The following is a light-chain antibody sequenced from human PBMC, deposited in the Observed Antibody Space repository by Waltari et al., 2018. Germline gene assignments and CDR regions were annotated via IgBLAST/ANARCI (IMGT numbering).Light chain of an antibody. J-gene: IGLJ1*01. CDR3: QAWDGNSAYV. Sequence: SSDLTQPPSVSVSPGQTARITCSGHKLGHKYVGGFQQKPGQSPVFVMYQDYKRPSGLPGRFSGSNRGNTATLTISGTQAVDEADYYCQAWDGNSAYVFGTGTRVTVL. CDR2: QDY. CDR1: KLGHKY. V-gene: IGLV3-1*01.